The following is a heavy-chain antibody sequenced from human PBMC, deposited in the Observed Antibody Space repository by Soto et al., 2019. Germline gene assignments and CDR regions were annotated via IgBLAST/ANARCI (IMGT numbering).Heavy chain of an antibody. CDR2: MNPNSGNT. CDR3: ARGEYCSSTSGFYYYYYGMDV. CDR1: GYTFTSYD. Sequence: ASVKVSCKASGYTFTSYDIHWVRQATGQGLEWMGWMNPNSGNTRYEQKFQGRVTMTRNTSISTAYMALSSLRSEDTAVYYCARGEYCSSTSGFYYYYYGMDVWGQGATGTVPS. V-gene: IGHV1-8*01. D-gene: IGHD2-2*01. J-gene: IGHJ6*02.